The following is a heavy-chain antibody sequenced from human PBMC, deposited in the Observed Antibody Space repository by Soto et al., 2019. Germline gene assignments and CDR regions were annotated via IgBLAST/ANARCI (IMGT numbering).Heavy chain of an antibody. D-gene: IGHD2-15*01. CDR1: GNSVRMYG. CDR3: AREGGKQMFLSPVAH. Sequence: QVQLGQSGPEVKKPGSSVKVSCKASGNSVRMYGFSWVRQAPGQGLEWMGGIIPFFGTANYAQTFQDRVTITADESTNTVYLELSNLRHEDTAIYFCAREGGKQMFLSPVAHWGQGGLVTVSS. V-gene: IGHV1-69*12. CDR2: IIPFFGTA. J-gene: IGHJ4*02.